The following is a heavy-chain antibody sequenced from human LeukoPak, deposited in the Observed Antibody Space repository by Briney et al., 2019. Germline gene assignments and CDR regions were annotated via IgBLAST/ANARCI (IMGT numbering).Heavy chain of an antibody. Sequence: SQTLSLTRTVSGGSVSRGSHYWGWIRQRPGLGLEWIGYINYSGGTHYNPSLEGRASISVDTSTNQFSLRLNSVTAADTAVYYCARAHYDSGRFAWGPKTYYYGMDVWGQGTTVTVSS. D-gene: IGHD3-22*01. J-gene: IGHJ6*02. CDR3: ARAHYDSGRFAWGPKTYYYGMDV. CDR2: INYSGGT. CDR1: GGSVSRGSHY. V-gene: IGHV4-31*03.